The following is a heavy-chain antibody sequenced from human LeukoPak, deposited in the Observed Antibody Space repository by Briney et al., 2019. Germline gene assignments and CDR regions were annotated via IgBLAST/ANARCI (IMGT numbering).Heavy chain of an antibody. CDR3: ARDGYYYDSSGYSSPYFDY. D-gene: IGHD3-22*01. V-gene: IGHV4-38-2*02. CDR2: IYHSGST. Sequence: SETLSLTCTVSGYSISSGYYWGWIRQPPGKGLEWIGSIYHSGSTYYNPSLKSRVTISVDTSKNQFSLKLSSVTAADTAVYYCARDGYYYDSSGYSSPYFDYWRQGTLVTVSS. J-gene: IGHJ4*02. CDR1: GYSISSGYY.